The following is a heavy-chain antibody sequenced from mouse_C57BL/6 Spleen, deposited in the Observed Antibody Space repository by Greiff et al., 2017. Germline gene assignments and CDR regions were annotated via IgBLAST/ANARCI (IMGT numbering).Heavy chain of an antibody. V-gene: IGHV1-72*01. CDR2: IDPNRGGT. CDR3: ARLVGSDAMDY. CDR1: GYTFTSYW. Sequence: QVQLQQPGAELVKPGASVKLSCKASGYTFTSYWMHWVKQRPGRGLEWIGRIDPNRGGTKYNEKFKSKATLTVDKPSSTAYMQLSSLTSEDSAVYYCARLVGSDAMDYWGQGTSVTVSS. D-gene: IGHD2-2*01. J-gene: IGHJ4*01.